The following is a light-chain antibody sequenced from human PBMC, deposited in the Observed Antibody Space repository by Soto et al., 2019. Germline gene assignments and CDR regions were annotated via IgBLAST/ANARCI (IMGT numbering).Light chain of an antibody. V-gene: IGKV3-15*01. J-gene: IGKJ1*01. CDR3: QQYNNWPPWT. Sequence: ILMSQCPATLSVSPGERATLSCRASQSVSNNLAWYQQKPGQAPRLLIYDASTRATGIPARFSGSGSGTELTLTISGLRSQDFAVYYCQQYNNWPPWTCGQGTKVEIK. CDR2: DAS. CDR1: QSVSNN.